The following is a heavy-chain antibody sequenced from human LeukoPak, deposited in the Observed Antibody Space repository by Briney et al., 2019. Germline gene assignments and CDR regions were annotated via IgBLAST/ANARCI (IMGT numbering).Heavy chain of an antibody. Sequence: SVKVSCKASGGTFSSYAISWVRQAPGQGLEWMGGIIPIFGTANYAQKFQGRVTITTDESTSTAYMELSSLRSEDTAVYYCAVPRYGSGSYYNGDYFDYWGQGTLVTVSS. CDR1: GGTFSSYA. V-gene: IGHV1-69*05. J-gene: IGHJ4*02. CDR2: IIPIFGTA. D-gene: IGHD3-10*01. CDR3: AVPRYGSGSYYNGDYFDY.